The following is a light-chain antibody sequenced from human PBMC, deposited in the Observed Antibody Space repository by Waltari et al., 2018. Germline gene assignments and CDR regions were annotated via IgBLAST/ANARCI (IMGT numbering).Light chain of an antibody. Sequence: EIVLTQSPGTLSLSPGERTTLSCRASQSVSSSYLACYQQKPGQAPRLLIFGASSRVTGTPDRFSGSASGTDFTLTISRLEPEDFAVYYCQQYGISPLTFGGGTKVEIK. CDR2: GAS. CDR3: QQYGISPLT. CDR1: QSVSSSY. V-gene: IGKV3-20*01. J-gene: IGKJ4*01.